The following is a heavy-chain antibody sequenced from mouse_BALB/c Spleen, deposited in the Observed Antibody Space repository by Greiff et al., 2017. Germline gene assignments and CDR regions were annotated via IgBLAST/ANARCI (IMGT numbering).Heavy chain of an antibody. CDR2: IDPANGNT. CDR3: ATGTTGDY. V-gene: IGHV14-3*02. Sequence: EVKLQQSGAELVKPGASVKLSCTASGFNIKDTYMHWVKQRPEQGLEWIGRIDPANGNTKYDPKFQGKATITADTSSNTAYLQLSSLTSEDTAVYYCATGTTGDYWGQGTTLTVSS. CDR1: GFNIKDTY. J-gene: IGHJ2*01. D-gene: IGHD1-1*01.